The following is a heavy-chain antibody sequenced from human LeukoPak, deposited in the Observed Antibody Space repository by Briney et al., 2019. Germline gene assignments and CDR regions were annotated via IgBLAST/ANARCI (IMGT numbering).Heavy chain of an antibody. V-gene: IGHV4-59*08. Sequence: SETLSLTCTVSGGSISSYYWSWIRQPPGKGLEWIGYIYYSGSTYYNPSLKSRVTISVDTSKNQFSLKLSSVTAADTAVYYCARLYYAFDIWGQGTMVTVSS. CDR3: ARLYYAFDI. CDR2: IYYSGST. D-gene: IGHD3-10*01. J-gene: IGHJ3*02. CDR1: GGSISSYY.